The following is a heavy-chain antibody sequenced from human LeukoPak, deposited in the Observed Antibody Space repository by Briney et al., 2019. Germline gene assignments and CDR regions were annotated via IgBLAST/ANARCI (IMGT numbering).Heavy chain of an antibody. V-gene: IGHV3-7*03. CDR1: GFTFSSYW. D-gene: IGHD1-26*01. Sequence: GGSLRLSCAASGFTFSSYWMSWVRQAPGKGLEWVANIKQDGSEKYYVDSVKGRFTISRDNAKNSLYLQMNSLRAEDTALYYCARAAVVGATFEGAFDIWGQGTMVTVSS. CDR3: ARAAVVGATFEGAFDI. J-gene: IGHJ3*02. CDR2: IKQDGSEK.